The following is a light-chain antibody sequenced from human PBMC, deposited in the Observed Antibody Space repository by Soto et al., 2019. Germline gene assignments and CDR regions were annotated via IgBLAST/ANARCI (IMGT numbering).Light chain of an antibody. CDR3: QQYDSLFGT. V-gene: IGKV3-20*01. CDR2: DAS. J-gene: IGKJ1*01. Sequence: EIVLTQSPGTLSLSPGQRATLSCRASQSLSSSYLAWYQQKPGQAPRLLIYDASSRATGIPDRCSGSGSGTDFTLTISGLEPEDFTVYYCQQYDSLFGTFGQGTKVEIK. CDR1: QSLSSSY.